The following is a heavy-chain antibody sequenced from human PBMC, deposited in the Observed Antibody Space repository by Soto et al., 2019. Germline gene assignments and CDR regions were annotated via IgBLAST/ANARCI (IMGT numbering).Heavy chain of an antibody. CDR1: GGTFSSSG. CDR2: IVPSLDTT. V-gene: IGHV1-69*11. Sequence: QVHLVQAGTEVKKPGSSVKVSCKASGGTFSSSGFSWVRQAPGQGLEWMGMIVPSLDTTNYAQKFQARVPITADEVTSTAYMELRSLRSEDTAVYDCARWPQPRYTADPYAVDVWGQGTRVIVSS. CDR3: ARWPQPRYTADPYAVDV. J-gene: IGHJ6*02. D-gene: IGHD3-16*02.